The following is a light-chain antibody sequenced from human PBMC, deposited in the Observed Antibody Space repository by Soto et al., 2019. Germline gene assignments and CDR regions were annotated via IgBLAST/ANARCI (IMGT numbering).Light chain of an antibody. CDR3: NSYTSSRTVV. Sequence: QSVLTQSASVSGSPGQSITISCTGTSSDVGGYNYVSWYQQHPGKAPKLMIYGVTNRPSGISNRFSGSKSGNTASLTISGLQAEDEADYYCNSYTSSRTVVFGGGTKLTVL. J-gene: IGLJ2*01. V-gene: IGLV2-14*01. CDR1: SSDVGGYNY. CDR2: GVT.